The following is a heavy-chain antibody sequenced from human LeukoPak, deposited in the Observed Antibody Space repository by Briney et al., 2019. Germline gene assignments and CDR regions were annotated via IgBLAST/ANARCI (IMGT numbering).Heavy chain of an antibody. D-gene: IGHD2/OR15-2a*01. CDR3: ARGARIFDF. Sequence: SETLSLTCTVSGDSISTYYWSWIRQAPGKGLECIGYIYINGDTNHNPSLKGRVTISLDTSKNQFSLGLSAVNAADTAVYYCARGARIFDFWGPGILVTVSS. V-gene: IGHV4-4*09. CDR2: IYINGDT. J-gene: IGHJ4*02. CDR1: GDSISTYY.